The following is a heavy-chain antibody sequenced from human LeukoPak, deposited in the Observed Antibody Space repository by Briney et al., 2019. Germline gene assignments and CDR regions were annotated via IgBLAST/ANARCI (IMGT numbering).Heavy chain of an antibody. D-gene: IGHD3-22*01. CDR2: IYHSGST. Sequence: SETLSLTCTVSGYSISSGYYWGWIRQPPGKGLEWIGSIYHSGSTYYNPSLKSRVTISVDTSKNQFSLKLSSVTAADTAVYYCARAPVITTALFDYWGQGTLVTVSS. V-gene: IGHV4-38-2*02. J-gene: IGHJ4*02. CDR3: ARAPVITTALFDY. CDR1: GYSISSGYY.